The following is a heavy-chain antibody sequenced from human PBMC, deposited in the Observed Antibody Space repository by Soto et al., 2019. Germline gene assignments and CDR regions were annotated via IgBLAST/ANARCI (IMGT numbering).Heavy chain of an antibody. V-gene: IGHV3-7*04. CDR3: ARDRSAAS. D-gene: IGHD6-13*01. CDR2: IKQDGSEK. CDR1: GFTFSRYW. J-gene: IGHJ4*02. Sequence: GGLRLSCAASGFTFSRYWMSWVRQAPGKGLEWVASIKQDGSEKYYVDSVKGRFTISRDNAKNSLYLQINSLRAEVTAVYYCARDRSAASWGQGTLVTVSS.